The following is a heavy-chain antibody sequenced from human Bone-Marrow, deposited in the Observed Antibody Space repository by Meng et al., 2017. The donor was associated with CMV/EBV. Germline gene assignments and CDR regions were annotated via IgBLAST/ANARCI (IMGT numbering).Heavy chain of an antibody. Sequence: GESLKISCAVSGFTFSSFAMHWVRQAPGKGLEWVAVISYDGNNKYYADSVKGRFTISRDNFKNTLYLRMNSLRVEDTAVYYCAEILTGGNYGLDVWGQGTTVTVSS. J-gene: IGHJ6*02. V-gene: IGHV3-30-3*02. CDR1: GFTFSSFA. CDR3: AEILTGGNYGLDV. CDR2: ISYDGNNK. D-gene: IGHD7-27*01.